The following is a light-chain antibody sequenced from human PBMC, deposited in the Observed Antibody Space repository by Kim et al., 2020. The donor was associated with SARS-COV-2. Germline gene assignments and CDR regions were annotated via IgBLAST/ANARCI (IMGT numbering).Light chain of an antibody. CDR1: SSDVGGHNY. V-gene: IGLV2-14*03. J-gene: IGLJ2*01. Sequence: QSVLTQPASVSGSPGQPITISCTGTSSDVGGHNYVSWYQQHPGKAPRLMIYDVSYRPSGVSNRFSGSKSGNTASLTISGLQVEDEADYYCSSYTSTSTVVFGGGTQLTVL. CDR3: SSYTSTSTVV. CDR2: DVS.